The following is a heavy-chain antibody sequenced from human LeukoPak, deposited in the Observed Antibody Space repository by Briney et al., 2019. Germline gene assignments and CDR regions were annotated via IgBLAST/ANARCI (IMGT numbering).Heavy chain of an antibody. CDR2: INHSGST. CDR3: ARDNYGSGSYRY. D-gene: IGHD3-10*01. J-gene: IGHJ4*02. CDR1: GGSFSGYY. Sequence: PSETLSLTCAVYGGSFSGYYWSWIRQPPGKGLEWIGEINHSGSTNYNPSLKSRVTISVDTSKNQFSLKLSSVTAAGTAVYYCARDNYGSGSYRYWGQGTLVTVSS. V-gene: IGHV4-34*01.